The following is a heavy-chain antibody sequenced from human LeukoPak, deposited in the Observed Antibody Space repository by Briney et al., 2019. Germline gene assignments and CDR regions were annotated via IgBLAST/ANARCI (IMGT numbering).Heavy chain of an antibody. CDR2: ISGSSGST. CDR1: GFTFSSYA. J-gene: IGHJ3*02. CDR3: VGEGNSPI. Sequence: GGSLRLSCAASGFTFSSYAMTWVRQALGKGLEWVSVISGSSGSTYYADSVKGRFTISRDNSKNTLYLQMNSLRAEDTAVYYCVGEGNSPIWGQGTMVTASS. V-gene: IGHV3-23*01. D-gene: IGHD4-23*01.